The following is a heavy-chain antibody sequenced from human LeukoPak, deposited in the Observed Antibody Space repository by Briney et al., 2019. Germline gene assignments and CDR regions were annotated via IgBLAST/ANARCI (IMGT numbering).Heavy chain of an antibody. Sequence: PGGSLRLSCAASGFTFRSYTMNWVRQAPGKGLEWVSAISGSGGSTYYADSVKGRFTISRDNSKNTLYLQMNSLRAEDTAVYYCAKDPADSSGWYGDYWGQGTLVTVSS. D-gene: IGHD6-19*01. CDR2: ISGSGGST. CDR1: GFTFRSYT. CDR3: AKDPADSSGWYGDY. J-gene: IGHJ4*02. V-gene: IGHV3-23*01.